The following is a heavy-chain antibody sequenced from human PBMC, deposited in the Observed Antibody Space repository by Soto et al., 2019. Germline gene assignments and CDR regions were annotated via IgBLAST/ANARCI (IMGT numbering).Heavy chain of an antibody. Sequence: EVQVVESGGSLLQPGGSLRLSCAASGFTVSSSYMNWVRQAPGKGLEWVSVIYSDGSTHYADAVTDRFTMSRDNSKNMLYFQMNTLRVDDTAVYYCTRDRRPANPAIWGLFSYGMDVWGQGTTVTVS. V-gene: IGHV3-66*01. CDR1: GFTVSSSY. CDR2: IYSDGST. D-gene: IGHD3-16*01. J-gene: IGHJ6*02. CDR3: TRDRRPANPAIWGLFSYGMDV.